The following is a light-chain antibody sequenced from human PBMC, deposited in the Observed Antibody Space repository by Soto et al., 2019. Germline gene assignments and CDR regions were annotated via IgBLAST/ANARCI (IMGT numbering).Light chain of an antibody. Sequence: EIVMTQYPATLSVSPGERATLSCRASQSVNSNLAWYQQKPGQAPRLLIYGASTRATGVPARVSGSGSGTEFILTVSSLQSEDFAGYFCQQYNNWPPFGQGNKVEI. CDR1: QSVNSN. CDR3: QQYNNWPP. J-gene: IGKJ1*01. V-gene: IGKV3-15*01. CDR2: GAS.